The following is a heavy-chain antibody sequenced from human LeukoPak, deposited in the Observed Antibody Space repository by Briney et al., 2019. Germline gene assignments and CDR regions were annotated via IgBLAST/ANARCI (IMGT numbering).Heavy chain of an antibody. CDR1: GYTFTGYY. J-gene: IGHJ5*02. D-gene: IGHD1-20*01. V-gene: IGHV1-2*02. CDR3: ARVDNWKSSWFDP. CDR2: INPNSGGT. Sequence: ASVKLSCKASGYTFTGYYMHWVRQAPGQGLEWMGWINPNSGGTNYAQQFQGRVTMTRDTSISTAYMELSRLRSDDTAVYYCARVDNWKSSWFDPWGQGTLVTVSS.